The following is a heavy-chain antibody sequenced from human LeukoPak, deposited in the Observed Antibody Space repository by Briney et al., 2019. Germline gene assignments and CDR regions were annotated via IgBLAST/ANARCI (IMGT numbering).Heavy chain of an antibody. CDR3: ARELYSSSWYGMDV. D-gene: IGHD6-13*01. CDR2: IYYSGST. Sequence: PSETLSLTCTVSGGSISSGGYYWSWIRQHPGKGLEWIGYIYYSGSTYYNPSLKSRVTISVDTSKNQFSLKLSSVTAADTAVYYCARELYSSSWYGMDVWGQGTTVTVSS. CDR1: GGSISSGGYY. V-gene: IGHV4-31*03. J-gene: IGHJ6*02.